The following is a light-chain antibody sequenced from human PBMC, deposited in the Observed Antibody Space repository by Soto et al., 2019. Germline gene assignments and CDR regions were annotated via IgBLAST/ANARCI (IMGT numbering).Light chain of an antibody. CDR3: QQYNNWPYT. Sequence: EIVMTQSPATLSVSPGERATLSCRASQSVSSNLAWYQQKPGQAPRLLIYGASTRATGIPARFSGSRSGTELTLTISSLKSEDFEVYYCQQYNNWPYTFGQGTKLEIK. V-gene: IGKV3-15*01. J-gene: IGKJ2*01. CDR2: GAS. CDR1: QSVSSN.